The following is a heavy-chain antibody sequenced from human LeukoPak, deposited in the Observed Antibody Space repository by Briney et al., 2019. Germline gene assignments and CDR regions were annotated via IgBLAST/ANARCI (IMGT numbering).Heavy chain of an antibody. Sequence: PGGSLRLSCAASGFTFSSYAMSWVRQAPGKGLEWVSVISASGDSTYYADSVKGRFTISRDNSKNTLYLQMNSLRAEDTAVYYCAKGARSSTSCSFDYWGQGTLVTVSS. CDR2: ISASGDST. CDR3: AKGARSSTSCSFDY. CDR1: GFTFSSYA. J-gene: IGHJ4*02. D-gene: IGHD2-2*01. V-gene: IGHV3-23*01.